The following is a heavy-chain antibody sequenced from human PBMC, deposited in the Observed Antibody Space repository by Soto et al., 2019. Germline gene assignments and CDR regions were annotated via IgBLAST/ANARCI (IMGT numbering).Heavy chain of an antibody. Sequence: QVQLVQSGAEVKKPGSSVKVSCKASGGTFSSYAISWVRQAPGQGLEWMGGIIPIFGTANYAQKFQGRVTITADESTSTAYMELSSLRSEDTAVYYCARFRPPSPLLMSSTKYNWNYYYYGMDVWGQGTTVTVSS. CDR3: ARFRPPSPLLMSSTKYNWNYYYYGMDV. V-gene: IGHV1-69*01. CDR1: GGTFSSYA. D-gene: IGHD1-20*01. CDR2: IIPIFGTA. J-gene: IGHJ6*02.